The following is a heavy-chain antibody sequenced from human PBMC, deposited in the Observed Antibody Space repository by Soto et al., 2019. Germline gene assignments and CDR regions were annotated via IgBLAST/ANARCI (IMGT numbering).Heavy chain of an antibody. CDR2: INSDGSST. CDR1: VFTFSSYW. CDR3: ARGYDSSGYYTIDY. Sequence: GGSLRLSCAASVFTFSSYWMHWVRQAPGKGLVWVSRINSDGSSTSYADSVKGRFTISRDNAKNTLYLQMNSLRAEDTAVYYCARGYDSSGYYTIDYWGQGTLVTVSS. V-gene: IGHV3-74*01. D-gene: IGHD3-22*01. J-gene: IGHJ4*02.